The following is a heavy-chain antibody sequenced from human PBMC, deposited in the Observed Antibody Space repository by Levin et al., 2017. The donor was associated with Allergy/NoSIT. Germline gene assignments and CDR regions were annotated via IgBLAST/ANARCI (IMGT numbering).Heavy chain of an antibody. CDR3: VSEDSAADGMDV. CDR1: GYAFTGYY. D-gene: IGHD1-26*01. V-gene: IGHV1-2*02. Sequence: GASVKVSCKASGYAFTGYYIHWMRQAPGQGLEWMGWINPNSGGTKYAQKFQGRVAMTRDTSISTAYMELSSLIYDDTAVYFCVSEDSAADGMDVWGQGTTVTVSS. J-gene: IGHJ6*02. CDR2: INPNSGGT.